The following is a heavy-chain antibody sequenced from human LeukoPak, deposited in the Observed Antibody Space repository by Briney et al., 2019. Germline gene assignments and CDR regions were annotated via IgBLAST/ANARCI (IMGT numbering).Heavy chain of an antibody. D-gene: IGHD6-19*01. J-gene: IGHJ4*02. CDR2: ISSRSTHI. CDR3: ARGPAVAAPVDY. CDR1: GFTFNNYV. Sequence: GGSLRLSCAASGFTFNNYVMTWVRQAPGKGLEWVSSISSRSTHIYYADSVKGRFTISRDNAQNSLSMQMNSLRPDDTAVYYCARGPAVAAPVDYWGQGTLVTVSS. V-gene: IGHV3-21*06.